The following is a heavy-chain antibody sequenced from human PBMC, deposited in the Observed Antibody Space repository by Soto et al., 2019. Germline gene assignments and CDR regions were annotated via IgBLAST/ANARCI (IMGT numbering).Heavy chain of an antibody. CDR3: VRGYCTTSPCSGDFQF. Sequence: QVQLVQSGAELKKPGASVKVACKASGYKFTTYFIHWVRQAPGQGLQWMGMIHPSGEKGYAQKFRGRVTMTIDTSTTTAYMELRNLTSEDTAVYFSVRGYCTTSPCSGDFQFWGQGTLVTVSS. CDR2: IHPSGEK. CDR1: GYKFTTYF. J-gene: IGHJ1*01. V-gene: IGHV1-46*01. D-gene: IGHD2-15*01.